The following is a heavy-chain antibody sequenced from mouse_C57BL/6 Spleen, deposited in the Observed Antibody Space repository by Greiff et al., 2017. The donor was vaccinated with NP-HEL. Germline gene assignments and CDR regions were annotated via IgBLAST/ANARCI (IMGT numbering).Heavy chain of an antibody. D-gene: IGHD1-1*01. CDR1: GYTFTSYW. CDR3: ARDQYYDGSREGYFDV. V-gene: IGHV1-69*01. CDR2: IDPSDSYT. Sequence: VQLQQPGAELVMPGASVKLSCKASGYTFTSYWMHWVKQRPGQGLEWIGEIDPSDSYTNYNQKFKGKSTLTVDKSSSTAYMQLSSLTSEDSAVYYCARDQYYDGSREGYFDVWGTGTTVTVSS. J-gene: IGHJ1*03.